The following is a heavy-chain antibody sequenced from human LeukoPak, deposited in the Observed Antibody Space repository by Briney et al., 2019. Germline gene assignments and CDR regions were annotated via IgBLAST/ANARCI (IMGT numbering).Heavy chain of an antibody. J-gene: IGHJ1*01. CDR1: GFTVSTKY. Sequence: QPGGSLRLSCAVSGFTVSTKYMSWVRQAPGMGLEWVSLIYSCGSTYYADSVKGRFTISRDSSINTLYLQMNSLRAEDTAVYYCATVYSQMATSCAPGEFFQQWGQGTLVTVSS. V-gene: IGHV3-66*01. CDR3: ATVYSQMATSCAPGEFFQQ. D-gene: IGHD5-24*01. CDR2: IYSCGST.